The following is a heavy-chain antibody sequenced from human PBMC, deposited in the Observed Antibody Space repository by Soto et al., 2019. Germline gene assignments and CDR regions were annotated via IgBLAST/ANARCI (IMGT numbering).Heavy chain of an antibody. CDR3: AHRTTTVTWWFDP. Sequence: QITLKESGPTLVQPTQTITLTCTFSGFSLTTSGVGVGWIRQPPGNALEWLALIYWDDDKRYGPSLKSRLTMTKDTSKNPVVLTMTHMDPADTATYFWAHRTTTVTWWFDPCGQGALVYVAS. J-gene: IGHJ5*02. V-gene: IGHV2-5*05. CDR2: IYWDDDK. D-gene: IGHD4-17*01. CDR1: GFSLTTSGVG.